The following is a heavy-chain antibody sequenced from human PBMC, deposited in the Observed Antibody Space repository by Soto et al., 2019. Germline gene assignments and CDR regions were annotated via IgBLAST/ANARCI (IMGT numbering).Heavy chain of an antibody. J-gene: IGHJ3*02. CDR3: AREDIYTNAFDI. Sequence: QVQLVESGGGVVQPGRSLRLSCAASGFTFSSYGMHWVRQAPGKGLEWVAVIWYDGSNKYYADSVKGRLTISRDNSKNTLYLQMNSLRAEDTAVYYCAREDIYTNAFDIWGQGTMVTVSS. D-gene: IGHD4-4*01. CDR2: IWYDGSNK. CDR1: GFTFSSYG. V-gene: IGHV3-33*01.